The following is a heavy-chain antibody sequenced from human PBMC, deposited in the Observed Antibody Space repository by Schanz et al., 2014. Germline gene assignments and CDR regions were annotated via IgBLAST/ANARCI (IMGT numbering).Heavy chain of an antibody. CDR3: ARDRRNADLDY. Sequence: EVQLVESGGGVVQPGRSLRLSCAASGFTFSTHAMHWVRQAPGKGLEWVSAISGSGGSTYYADSVKGRFTISRDNAKNSLYLEMNSLRAEDTALYYCARDRRNADLDYWGQGTLVTVSS. V-gene: IGHV3-23*04. CDR2: ISGSGGST. D-gene: IGHD1-1*01. J-gene: IGHJ4*02. CDR1: GFTFSTHA.